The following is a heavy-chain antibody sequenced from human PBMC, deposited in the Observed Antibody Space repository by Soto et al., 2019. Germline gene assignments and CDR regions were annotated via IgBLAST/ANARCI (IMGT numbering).Heavy chain of an antibody. J-gene: IGHJ5*02. Sequence: SVKVSCKASGGTFGSYTISWARQAPGQGLEWMGRIIPILGIANYAQKFQGRVTITADKSTSTAYMELSSLRSEDTAVYYCARGRLCSGGSCSKDYNWFDPWGQGTLVTVSS. CDR3: ARGRLCSGGSCSKDYNWFDP. CDR2: IIPILGIA. V-gene: IGHV1-69*02. CDR1: GGTFGSYT. D-gene: IGHD2-15*01.